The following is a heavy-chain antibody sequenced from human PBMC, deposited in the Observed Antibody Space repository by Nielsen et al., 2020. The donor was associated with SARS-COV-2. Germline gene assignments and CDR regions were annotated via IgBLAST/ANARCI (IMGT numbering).Heavy chain of an antibody. V-gene: IGHV1-18*04. CDR1: GYTFTKYG. D-gene: IGHD3-22*01. CDR3: SSSAPPSGFNWFDP. Sequence: ASVKVSCKASGYTFTKYGISWVRQAPGQGLEWMGWISGNSDSAKYVKKFLGRVIMTTDTSTSTAYFEVRSLRSYDTAVYYCSSSAPPSGFNWFDPWGQGTLVTVSS. J-gene: IGHJ5*02. CDR2: ISGNSDSA.